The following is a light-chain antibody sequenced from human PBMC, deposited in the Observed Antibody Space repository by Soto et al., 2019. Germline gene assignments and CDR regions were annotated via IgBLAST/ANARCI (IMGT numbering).Light chain of an antibody. CDR3: TSHAGTNNFPYV. Sequence: QSALTQPPSASGSPGQSVTISCTGTSSDVGAYNYVSWYQHRPGNAPKLMIYEVTKRPSGVPDRFSGAKSGNTASLTVSGLQADDEAEYYCTSHAGTNNFPYVFGTGTKLTVL. J-gene: IGLJ1*01. CDR2: EVT. V-gene: IGLV2-8*01. CDR1: SSDVGAYNY.